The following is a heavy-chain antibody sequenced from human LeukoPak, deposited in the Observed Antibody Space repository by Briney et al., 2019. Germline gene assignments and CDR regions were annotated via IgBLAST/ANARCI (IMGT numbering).Heavy chain of an antibody. CDR2: FDPEDGET. CDR1: GYTLTELS. V-gene: IGHV1-24*01. J-gene: IGHJ4*02. D-gene: IGHD3-9*01. CDR3: DGIRYFDWLSYDY. Sequence: ASVKVSCKVAGYTLTELSMHWVRQAPVKWLDWMGGFDPEDGETIYAQKFQGRVTMTEDTSTDTAYMELSSLRSEDFFFHAEDGIRYFDWLSYDYWGQGTLVTVSS.